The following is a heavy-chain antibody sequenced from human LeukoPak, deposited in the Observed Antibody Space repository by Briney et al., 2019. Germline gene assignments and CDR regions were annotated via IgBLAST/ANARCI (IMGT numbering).Heavy chain of an antibody. CDR1: GFTFSSYS. D-gene: IGHD3-10*01. CDR3: ARSGLLWFGELLGGFDY. J-gene: IGHJ4*02. Sequence: GGSLRLSCAASGFTFSSYSMNWVRQAPGKGLEWVSSISSSSSYIYYADSVKGLFTISRDNAKNSLYLQMNSLRAEDTAVYYCARSGLLWFGELLGGFDYWGQGTLVTVSS. CDR2: ISSSSSYI. V-gene: IGHV3-21*04.